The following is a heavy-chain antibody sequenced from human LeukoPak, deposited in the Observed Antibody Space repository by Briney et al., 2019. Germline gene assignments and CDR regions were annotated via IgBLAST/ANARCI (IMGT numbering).Heavy chain of an antibody. D-gene: IGHD1-1*01. CDR3: ARVDNSYYYYGMDV. CDR1: GYTFTSYA. CDR2: INTNTGNP. Sequence: GASVKVSCKASGYTFTSYAMNWVRQAPGQGLEWMGWINTNTGNPTYAQGFTGRFVFSLDTSVSTAYLQISSLKAEDTAVYYCARVDNSYYYYGMDVWGQGTTVTVSS. V-gene: IGHV7-4-1*02. J-gene: IGHJ6*02.